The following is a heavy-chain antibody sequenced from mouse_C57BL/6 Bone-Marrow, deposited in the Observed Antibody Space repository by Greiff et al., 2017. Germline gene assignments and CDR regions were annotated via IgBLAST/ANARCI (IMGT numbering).Heavy chain of an antibody. V-gene: IGHV8-8*01. CDR3: ARVRTDGYYDFWYFDF. J-gene: IGHJ1*03. Sequence: QVTLKVSGPGILQPSQALSLTCSFSGFSLSTLGLGVGWIRQPSGKGLEWLAHIWWDDDNYYNPALKSRLTISKDTSKNQVFLKIANVDTADTATYYCARVRTDGYYDFWYFDFWGTGTTVTVSS. CDR2: IWWDDDN. D-gene: IGHD2-3*01. CDR1: GFSLSTLGLG.